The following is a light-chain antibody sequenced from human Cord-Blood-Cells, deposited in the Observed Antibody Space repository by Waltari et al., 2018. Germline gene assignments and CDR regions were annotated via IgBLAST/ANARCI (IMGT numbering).Light chain of an antibody. CDR3: SSYTSSSTWV. CDR1: SSDVGGYNY. Sequence: QSALTQPAPVSGSPGQSITISCTGTSSDVGGYNYASWYQQHPGKAPKLMIDDVSNRPSGVSNRFSGSKSGNTASLTISGLQAEDEADYYCSSYTSSSTWVFGGGTKLTVL. CDR2: DVS. V-gene: IGLV2-14*01. J-gene: IGLJ3*02.